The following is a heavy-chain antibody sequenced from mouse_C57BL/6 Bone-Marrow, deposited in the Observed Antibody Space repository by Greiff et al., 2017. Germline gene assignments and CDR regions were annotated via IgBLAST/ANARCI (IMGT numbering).Heavy chain of an antibody. CDR3: ARHYGSSFYYARDY. CDR2: IYPGSGST. CDR1: GYTFTSYW. Sequence: QVQLQQSGAELVKPGASVKMSCKASGYTFTSYWITWVKQRPGQGLEWIGDIYPGSGSTNYNEKFKSKATLTVDTASSTAYMQLSSLTSEDSAVYYWARHYGSSFYYARDYWGQGTSVTVSS. D-gene: IGHD1-1*01. J-gene: IGHJ4*01. V-gene: IGHV1-55*01.